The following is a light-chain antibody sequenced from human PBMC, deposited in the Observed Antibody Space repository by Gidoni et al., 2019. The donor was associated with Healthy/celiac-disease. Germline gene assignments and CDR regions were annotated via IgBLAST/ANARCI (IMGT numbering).Light chain of an antibody. J-gene: IGKJ1*01. CDR3: QQSYSTPRT. CDR2: AAS. CDR1: QSISSY. Sequence: DIQMTQSPSSLSASVGDRVTITCRASQSISSYLNWYQQKPGKAPKLLIYAASSLQSGVPSRFSGSGSGTDFTLTISSLQPEDFATYYCQQSYSTPRTSGQGTKAEIK. V-gene: IGKV1-39*01.